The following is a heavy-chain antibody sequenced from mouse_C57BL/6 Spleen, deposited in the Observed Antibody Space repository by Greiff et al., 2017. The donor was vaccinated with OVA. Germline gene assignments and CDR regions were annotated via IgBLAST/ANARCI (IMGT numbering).Heavy chain of an antibody. V-gene: IGHV1-7*01. J-gene: IGHJ4*01. Sequence: VQLQQSGAELAKPGASVKLSCKASGYTFTSYWMHWVKQRPGQGLEWIGYINPSSGYTKYNQKFKDKATLTADKSSSTAYMQLSSLTYEDSAVYYCARGPYGRDYAMDYWGQGTSVTVSS. CDR1: GYTFTSYW. D-gene: IGHD1-1*02. CDR3: ARGPYGRDYAMDY. CDR2: INPSSGYT.